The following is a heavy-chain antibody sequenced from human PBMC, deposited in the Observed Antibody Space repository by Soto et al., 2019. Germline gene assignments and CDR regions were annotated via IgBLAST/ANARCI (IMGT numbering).Heavy chain of an antibody. J-gene: IGHJ6*02. CDR1: GFTFSSYD. D-gene: IGHD3-22*01. CDR3: ARDLVAHYDSSGYYSYYYYGMDV. Sequence: PGGSLRFSCAASGFTFSSYDMHWVRQATGKGLEWVPAIGTAGDTYYPDSVKGRFTISRDNAKNSLYLQMNSLRAEDTAVYYCARDLVAHYDSSGYYSYYYYGMDVWGQGTTVTVSS. CDR2: IGTAGDT. V-gene: IGHV3-13*01.